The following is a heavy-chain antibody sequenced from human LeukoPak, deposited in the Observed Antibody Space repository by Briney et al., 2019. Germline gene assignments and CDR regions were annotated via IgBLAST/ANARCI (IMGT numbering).Heavy chain of an antibody. J-gene: IGHJ6*03. CDR1: GFTFDDYG. CDR3: ARDLGPGQYYYYYIDV. Sequence: GGSLRLSCAASGFTFDDYGMSWVRQAPGKGLEWVANIKQDGSEKYYVDSVKGRFTISRDNAKNSLYLQMNSLRAEDTAVYYCARDLGPGQYYYYYIDVWGKGTTVTVSS. V-gene: IGHV3-7*01. CDR2: IKQDGSEK.